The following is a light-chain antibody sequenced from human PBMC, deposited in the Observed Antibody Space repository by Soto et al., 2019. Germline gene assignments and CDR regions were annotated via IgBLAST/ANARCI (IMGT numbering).Light chain of an antibody. CDR1: QSVSSF. J-gene: IGKJ4*01. CDR3: QQRTNWPPALS. V-gene: IGKV3-11*01. CDR2: DAS. Sequence: EIVLTQSPATLSLSPGERATLSCRASQSVSSFLAWYQQKPGQTPRLLIYDASKRATGIPFRFSGSGSGTDFTLPIGSLEPEDFAVYYCQQRTNWPPALSFGGGTKVEI.